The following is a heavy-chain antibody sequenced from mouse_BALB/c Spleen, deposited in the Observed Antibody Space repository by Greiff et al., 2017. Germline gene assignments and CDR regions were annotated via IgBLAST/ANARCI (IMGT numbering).Heavy chain of an antibody. CDR1: GYSITSDYA. D-gene: IGHD2-14*01. J-gene: IGHJ4*01. Sequence: EVQLQQSGPGLVKPSQSLSLTCTVTGYSITSDYAWNWIRQFPGNKLEWMGYISYDGSNNYNPSLKNRISITRDTSKNQFFLKLNSVTTEDTATYYCARDRRYEAMDYWGQGTSVTVAS. CDR2: ISYDGSN. CDR3: ARDRRYEAMDY. V-gene: IGHV3-6*02.